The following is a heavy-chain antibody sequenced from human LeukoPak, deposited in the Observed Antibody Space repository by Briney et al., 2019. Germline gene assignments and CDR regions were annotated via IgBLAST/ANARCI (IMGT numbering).Heavy chain of an antibody. CDR3: ARSNSSGYYYLSVDAFDI. V-gene: IGHV1-69*05. Sequence: ASVKVSCKASGGTFSSYAISWVRQAPGQGLEWMGGIIPIFGTANYAQKFQGRVTITTDESTSTAYMELSSLRSEDTAVYYCARSNSSGYYYLSVDAFDIWGQGTMVTVSS. CDR1: GGTFSSYA. J-gene: IGHJ3*02. CDR2: IIPIFGTA. D-gene: IGHD3-22*01.